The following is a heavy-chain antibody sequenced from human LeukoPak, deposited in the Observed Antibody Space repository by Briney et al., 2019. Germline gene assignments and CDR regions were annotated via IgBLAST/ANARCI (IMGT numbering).Heavy chain of an antibody. Sequence: GGSLRLSCAASGFTFSSYAMSWVRQAPGKGLEWVSAISGSGGSTYYADSVKGRFTISRDNSKNTLYLQMNSLRAEDTAVYYCATDSTAMVTWWFDPWGQGTLVTVSS. CDR3: ATDSTAMVTWWFDP. D-gene: IGHD5-18*01. J-gene: IGHJ5*02. CDR1: GFTFSSYA. V-gene: IGHV3-23*01. CDR2: ISGSGGST.